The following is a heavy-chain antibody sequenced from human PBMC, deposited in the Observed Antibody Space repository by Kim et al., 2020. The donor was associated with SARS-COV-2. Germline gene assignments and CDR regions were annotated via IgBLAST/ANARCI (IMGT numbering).Heavy chain of an antibody. V-gene: IGHV3-30*07. Sequence: RFTISRDNSKNTLYLQMNSLRAEDTAVYYCARGSRTMVRGVIIGYYGMDVWGQGTTVTVSS. CDR3: ARGSRTMVRGVIIGYYGMDV. J-gene: IGHJ6*02. D-gene: IGHD3-10*01.